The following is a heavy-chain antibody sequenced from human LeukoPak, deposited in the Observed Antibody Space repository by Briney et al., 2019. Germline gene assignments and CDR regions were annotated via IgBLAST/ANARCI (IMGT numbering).Heavy chain of an antibody. CDR3: ARLTSLTDLGD. Sequence: SETPSLTCTVSGGSISISSYYWGWIRQPPRNGLEWIGSLYYSGSTYYNPPVKIRVTISVDTSKVQFSLRLSSVTAADSAVYYCARLTSLTDLGDWGQGTLVTVSS. CDR2: LYYSGST. J-gene: IGHJ1*01. CDR1: GGSISISSYY. D-gene: IGHD3-16*01. V-gene: IGHV4-39*01.